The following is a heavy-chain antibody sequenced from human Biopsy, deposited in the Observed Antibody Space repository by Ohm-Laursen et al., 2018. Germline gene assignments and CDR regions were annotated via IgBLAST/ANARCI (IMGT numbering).Heavy chain of an antibody. J-gene: IGHJ5*02. V-gene: IGHV3-23*01. CDR3: AKGRSGGTGHGNWFDP. D-gene: IGHD3-10*01. CDR2: VTGSGRRT. Sequence: SLRLSCTASGFTFSGYAMSWVRQGPEKGLEWVSVVTGSGRRTYYTDSVKGRFSISRDNSKNTLYLQVNSLRVEDTAVYYCAKGRSGGTGHGNWFDPWGQGTLVIVSS. CDR1: GFTFSGYA.